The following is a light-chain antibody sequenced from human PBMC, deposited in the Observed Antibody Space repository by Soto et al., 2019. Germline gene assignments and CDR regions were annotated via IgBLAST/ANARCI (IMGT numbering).Light chain of an antibody. CDR1: QTVGSAY. J-gene: IGKJ1*01. V-gene: IGKV3-20*01. CDR3: QQYGSSRWS. Sequence: EIVLTQSPGTLSLSPGDRASLSCRASQTVGSAYLAWYQHNPGQAPRLLIFGTSSRATGIPDRFSGSGSGTDFTLTISRLAPEDFAVYYCQQYGSSRWSFGQGTKVEAK. CDR2: GTS.